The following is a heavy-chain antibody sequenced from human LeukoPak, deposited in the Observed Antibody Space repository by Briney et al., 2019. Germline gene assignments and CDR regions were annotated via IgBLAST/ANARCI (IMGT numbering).Heavy chain of an antibody. V-gene: IGHV4-30-2*01. CDR2: IYHSGNT. CDR3: ARGRPWPAEYYFDY. Sequence: SETLSLTCAVSGDSISSGDYSWSWIRQPPGKGLEWIGYIYHSGNTYYNPSLKSRVTISVDRSKNQFSLNLTSVSAADTAVYYCARGRPWPAEYYFDYWGQGKLVTVSS. J-gene: IGHJ4*02. CDR1: GDSISSGDYS. D-gene: IGHD6-6*01.